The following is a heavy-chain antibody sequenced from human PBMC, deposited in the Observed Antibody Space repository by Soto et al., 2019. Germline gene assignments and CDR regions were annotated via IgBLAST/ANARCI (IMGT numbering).Heavy chain of an antibody. J-gene: IGHJ6*02. Sequence: PSETLSLTCTVSGGSISSYCWSWIRQPPGKGLEWIGYICYSGSTSYNPSLKSRVTISVDTSKNQFSLKLSSVTAAETAVYYCARVDTAMVTGFYYYYGLDVWSQGTTVTVSS. CDR3: ARVDTAMVTGFYYYYGLDV. CDR1: GGSISSYC. V-gene: IGHV4-59*01. CDR2: ICYSGST. D-gene: IGHD5-18*01.